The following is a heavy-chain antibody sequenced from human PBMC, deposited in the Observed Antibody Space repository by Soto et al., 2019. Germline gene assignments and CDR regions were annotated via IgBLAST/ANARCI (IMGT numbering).Heavy chain of an antibody. V-gene: IGHV1-3*01. CDR1: GYTFTSYT. D-gene: IGHD2-8*02. CDR2: ISAGNGNT. CDR3: ARDSGPRGYDAFDI. J-gene: IGHJ3*02. Sequence: ASVKVSCKASGYTFTSYTMHWVRQAPGQRLEWMGWISAGNGNTKYSQKFQGRFTISRDNAKNSLYLQMNSLRVEDTAVYYCARDSGPRGYDAFDIWGQGTMVTVSS.